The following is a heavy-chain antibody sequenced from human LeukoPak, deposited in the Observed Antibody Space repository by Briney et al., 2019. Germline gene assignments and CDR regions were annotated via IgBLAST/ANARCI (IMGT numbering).Heavy chain of an antibody. D-gene: IGHD6-19*01. CDR2: IYYSGNT. V-gene: IGHV4-59*02. CDR1: GGSVSSHY. J-gene: IGHJ4*02. Sequence: PSDTLSLTCIVSGGSVSSHYWTWIRQPPGKGLEYIGYIYYSGNTNYNPSIKSRVTISVDRSKNQFSLKLTSVTAEDTAVYYCARINSGWYFDYWGQGTLVTVAS. CDR3: ARINSGWYFDY.